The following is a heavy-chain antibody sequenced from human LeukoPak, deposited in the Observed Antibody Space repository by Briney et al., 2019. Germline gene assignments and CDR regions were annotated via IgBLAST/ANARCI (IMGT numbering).Heavy chain of an antibody. CDR2: IYYSGST. J-gene: IGHJ4*02. CDR3: ARSLAAAIPYYFDY. CDR1: GGSISSYY. V-gene: IGHV4-59*01. Sequence: SETLSLTCTVSGGSISSYYWSWIRQPPGKGLEWIGYIYYSGSTNYNPSLKSRVTISVDTSKNRFSLKLSSVTAADTAVYYCARSLAAAIPYYFDYWGQGTLVTVSS. D-gene: IGHD2-2*02.